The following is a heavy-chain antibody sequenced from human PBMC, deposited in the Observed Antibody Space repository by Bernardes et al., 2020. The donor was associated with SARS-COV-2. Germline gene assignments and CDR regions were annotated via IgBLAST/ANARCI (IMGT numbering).Heavy chain of an antibody. CDR2: ISPSSGHT. CDR1: GYPFSNFY. D-gene: IGHD6-13*01. J-gene: IGHJ4*02. Sequence: ASVKVSCKTSGYPFSNFYITWVRQAPGQGLEWMGWISPSSGHTNYAQNVQDRVSMTTDTSTDTAYMELTSLRSDDTAVYFCARPFRSSLDYWGQGTPVTVSS. V-gene: IGHV1-18*01. CDR3: ARPFRSSLDY.